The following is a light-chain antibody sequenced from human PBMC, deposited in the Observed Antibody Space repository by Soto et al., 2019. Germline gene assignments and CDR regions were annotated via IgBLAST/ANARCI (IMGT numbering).Light chain of an antibody. CDR2: END. CDR3: GAWDRGLKAGV. V-gene: IGLV1-51*02. CDR1: SSNIGRNY. Sequence: QTVLTQPPSVSAAPGEKVTISCYGTSSNIGRNYVSWYQQLPGSAPKLLIYENDRRPSGIPDRFSGSKSGTAATLDITGLQTGDEADYYCGAWDRGLKAGVFGGGTQLTVL. J-gene: IGLJ3*02.